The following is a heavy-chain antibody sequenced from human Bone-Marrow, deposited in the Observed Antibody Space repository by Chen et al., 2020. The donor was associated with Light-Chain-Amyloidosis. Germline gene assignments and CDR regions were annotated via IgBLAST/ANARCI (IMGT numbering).Heavy chain of an antibody. J-gene: IGHJ4*02. V-gene: IGHV1-69*06. CDR2: IIPICGTA. Sequence: QVQLVQSGAELKKPGSSVKLSCKASAGTFSTSSISWLRQAPGQGLEWVGGIIPICGTANYAQKFQGRVTITADKSTSTAYMELSSLRSEDTAIYYCAREFSYETSGFYYSYWGQGTLVTVSS. D-gene: IGHD3-22*01. CDR3: AREFSYETSGFYYSY. CDR1: AGTFSTSS.